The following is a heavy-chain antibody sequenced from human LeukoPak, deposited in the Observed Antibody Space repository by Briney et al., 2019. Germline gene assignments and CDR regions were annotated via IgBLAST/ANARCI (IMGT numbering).Heavy chain of an antibody. Sequence: PGGSLRLSCAASGFTFSSYSMNWVRQAPGKGLEWVSSISSSSSYIYYADSVKGRFTISRDNAKNSLYLQMNSLRAKDTAVYYCARDHYDSSGYYAASDAFDIWGQGTMVTVSS. J-gene: IGHJ3*02. CDR3: ARDHYDSSGYYAASDAFDI. V-gene: IGHV3-21*01. CDR2: ISSSSSYI. CDR1: GFTFSSYS. D-gene: IGHD3-22*01.